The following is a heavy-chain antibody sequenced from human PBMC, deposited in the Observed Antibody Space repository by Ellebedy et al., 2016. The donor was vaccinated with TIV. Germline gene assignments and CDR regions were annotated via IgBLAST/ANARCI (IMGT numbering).Heavy chain of an antibody. D-gene: IGHD6-25*01. V-gene: IGHV3-7*01. CDR3: ARENGYYFDY. CDR1: GFTFSNYA. J-gene: IGHJ4*02. Sequence: PGGSLRLSCAASGFTFSNYAMRWVRQAPGKGLEWVASMRQDGREEYFVDSVKGRFTISRDNTKNSLYLQMNSLRAEDTAVYFCARENGYYFDYWGQGTLVIVSS. CDR2: MRQDGREE.